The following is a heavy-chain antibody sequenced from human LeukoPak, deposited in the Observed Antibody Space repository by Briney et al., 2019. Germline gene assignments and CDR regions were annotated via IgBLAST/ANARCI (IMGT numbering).Heavy chain of an antibody. CDR3: ARRQGSCSGGSCYFYGIPTDAFDI. V-gene: IGHV5-51*01. Sequence: GESLEISCKGSGYSFTSYWIGWVRQMPGKGLEWMGIIYPGDSDTRYSPSFQGQVTISADKSISTAYLQWSSLKASDTAMYYCARRQGSCSGGSCYFYGIPTDAFDIWGQGTMVTVSS. D-gene: IGHD2-15*01. CDR2: IYPGDSDT. J-gene: IGHJ3*02. CDR1: GYSFTSYW.